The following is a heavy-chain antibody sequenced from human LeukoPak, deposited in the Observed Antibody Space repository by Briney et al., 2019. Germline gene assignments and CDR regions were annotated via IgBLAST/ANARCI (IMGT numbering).Heavy chain of an antibody. V-gene: IGHV3-7*01. CDR1: GFSFSGYW. CDR3: ARDTYDYVWVTYQGYYYYMDV. Sequence: PGGSLRLSCAASGFSFSGYWVSWVRQAPGKGLEWVANIKQDGSEKYYVDSVKGRFTISRDNAKNSLYLQMNSLRAEDTAVYYCARDTYDYVWVTYQGYYYYMDVWGKGTTVTFSS. CDR2: IKQDGSEK. D-gene: IGHD3-16*02. J-gene: IGHJ6*03.